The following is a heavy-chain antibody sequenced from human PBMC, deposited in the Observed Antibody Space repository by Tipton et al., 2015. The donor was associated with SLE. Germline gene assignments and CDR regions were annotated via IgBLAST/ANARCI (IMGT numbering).Heavy chain of an antibody. Sequence: TLSLTCTVSGGSISSYYWSWIRQPAGKGLEWIGRIYTSGSTYYNPSLKSRVTISVDTSKNQFSLKLSSVTAADTAVYYCARQGYSYGYPGFDYWGQGTLVTVSS. CDR2: IYTSGST. CDR3: ARQGYSYGYPGFDY. CDR1: GGSISSYY. J-gene: IGHJ4*02. D-gene: IGHD5-18*01. V-gene: IGHV4-4*07.